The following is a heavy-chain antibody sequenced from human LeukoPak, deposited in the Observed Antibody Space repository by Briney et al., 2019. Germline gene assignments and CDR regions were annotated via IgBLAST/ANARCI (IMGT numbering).Heavy chain of an antibody. CDR2: IYYSGST. J-gene: IGHJ1*01. CDR3: ARHAVAGTNFQH. CDR1: GGSISSSVYY. V-gene: IGHV4-39*01. Sequence: PSETLSLTCSVSGGSISSSVYYWGWLRQPPGKGLEWIGSIYYSGSTYYNPSLKSRVTISVDTSKNQFSLRLSSVTAADTAVYFCARHAVAGTNFQHWGQGTLVTVSS. D-gene: IGHD6-19*01.